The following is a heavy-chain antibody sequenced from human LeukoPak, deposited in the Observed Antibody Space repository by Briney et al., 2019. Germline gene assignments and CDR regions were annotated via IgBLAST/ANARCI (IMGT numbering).Heavy chain of an antibody. CDR3: AKYCSSTSCQNGDY. CDR2: ISGSGGST. D-gene: IGHD2-2*01. CDR1: GFTFSSYA. Sequence: GGSLRLSCAASGFTFSSYAMSWVRQAPGKGLEWVSAISGSGGSTYYADSVKGRFTISRDNSKNTLYLQMNSLRAVDTAVYYCAKYCSSTSCQNGDYWGQGTLVTVSS. J-gene: IGHJ4*02. V-gene: IGHV3-23*01.